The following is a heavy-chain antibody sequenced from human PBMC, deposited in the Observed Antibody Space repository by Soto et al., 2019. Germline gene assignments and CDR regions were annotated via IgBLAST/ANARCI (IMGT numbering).Heavy chain of an antibody. CDR2: IKEDGTQT. Sequence: QAGGSLRLSCVVSGFSLSGFWMSWVRQAPGKGLEWVANIKEDGTQTYYVDSVKGRFTISRDNAKNSLFLQMNSLRVEDTAVYYCIRIKFRPGPYRGQGTLSTESS. CDR3: IRIKFRPGPY. J-gene: IGHJ4*01. V-gene: IGHV3-7*02. D-gene: IGHD2-15*01. CDR1: GFSLSGFW.